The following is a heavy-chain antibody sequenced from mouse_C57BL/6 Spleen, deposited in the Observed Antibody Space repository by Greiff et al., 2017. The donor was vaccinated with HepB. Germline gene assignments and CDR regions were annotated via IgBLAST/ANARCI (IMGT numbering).Heavy chain of an antibody. CDR1: GYTFTDYE. V-gene: IGHV1-15*01. CDR3: TRITLGS. J-gene: IGHJ2*01. D-gene: IGHD1-1*02. CDR2: IDPETGGT. Sequence: QVQLKESGAELVRPGASVTLSCKASGYTFTDYEMHWVKQTPVHGLEWIGAIDPETGGTAYNQKFKGKAILTADKSSSTAYMELRSLTSEDSAVYYCTRITLGSWGQGTTLTVSS.